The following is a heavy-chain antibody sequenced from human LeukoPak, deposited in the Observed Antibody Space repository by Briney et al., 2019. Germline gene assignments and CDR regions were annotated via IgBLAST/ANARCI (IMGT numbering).Heavy chain of an antibody. D-gene: IGHD5-12*01. V-gene: IGHV1-69*13. Sequence: ASVKVSCKASGGTFSSYAISWVRQAPGQGLEWMGGIIPIFGTANYAQKFQGRVTITADESTSTAYMELSSLRSEDTAVYYCARGVSGYDYGDYWGQGTLVTVSS. CDR1: GGTFSSYA. CDR3: ARGVSGYDYGDY. J-gene: IGHJ4*02. CDR2: IIPIFGTA.